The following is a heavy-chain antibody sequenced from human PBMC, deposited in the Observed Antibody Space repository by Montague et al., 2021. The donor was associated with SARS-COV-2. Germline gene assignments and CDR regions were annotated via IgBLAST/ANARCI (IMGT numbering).Heavy chain of an antibody. CDR3: AREVRGRIVVVIAIPYYYFDY. J-gene: IGHJ4*02. V-gene: IGHV4-34*01. CDR2: INHSGST. D-gene: IGHD2-21*01. CDR1: GGSFRGYY. Sequence: SETLSLTCGRYGGSFRGYYGSLVRQHPGTGLTWIGGINHSGSTNYNPSLKSRVTISVDTSKNQFSLKLSSVTAADTAVYYCAREVRGRIVVVIAIPYYYFDYWGQGTLVTVSS.